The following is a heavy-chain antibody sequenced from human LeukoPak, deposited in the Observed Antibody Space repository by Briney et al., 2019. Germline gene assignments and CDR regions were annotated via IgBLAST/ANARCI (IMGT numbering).Heavy chain of an antibody. D-gene: IGHD3-10*01. CDR3: ARHFSPYYYGSGSYLFDY. V-gene: IGHV5-10-1*01. Sequence: GESLKISCKGSGYSFTSYWISWVRQMPGKGLEWMGRIDPSDSYTNYSPSFQGHVTISADKSISTAYLQWSSLKASDTAMYYCARHFSPYYYGSGSYLFDYWGQGTLVTVSS. CDR1: GYSFTSYW. J-gene: IGHJ4*02. CDR2: IDPSDSYT.